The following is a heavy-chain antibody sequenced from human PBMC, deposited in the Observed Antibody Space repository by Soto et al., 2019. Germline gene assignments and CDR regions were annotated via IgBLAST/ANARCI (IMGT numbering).Heavy chain of an antibody. CDR1: GFTFSNAW. V-gene: IGHV3-15*01. CDR3: TTAFGWSLGAFDI. Sequence: PGGSLRLSCAASGFTFSNAWMIWVRQAPGKGLEWVGRIKIKTDGGTTDYAAPVKGRFTISRDDSKNTLYLQMNSLKTEDTAVYYCTTAFGWSLGAFDIWGQGTMVTVSS. CDR2: IKIKTDGGTT. J-gene: IGHJ3*02. D-gene: IGHD3-10*01.